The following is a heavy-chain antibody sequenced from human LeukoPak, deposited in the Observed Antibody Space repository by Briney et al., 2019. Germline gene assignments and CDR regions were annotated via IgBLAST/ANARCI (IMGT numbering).Heavy chain of an antibody. J-gene: IGHJ6*02. CDR2: ISGSGGST. Sequence: PGGSLRLSCAASGFTFSSYAMSWVRQAPGKGLEWVSAISGSGGSTYYADSVKGRFTISRDNSKNTLCLQMNSLRAEDTAVYYCAKYRHNYYYYGMDVWGQGTTVTVSS. CDR1: GFTFSSYA. V-gene: IGHV3-23*01. CDR3: AKYRHNYYYYGMDV.